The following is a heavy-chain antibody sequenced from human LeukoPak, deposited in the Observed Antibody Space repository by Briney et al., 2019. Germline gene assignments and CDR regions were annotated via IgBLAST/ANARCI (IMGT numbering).Heavy chain of an antibody. D-gene: IGHD7-27*01. J-gene: IGHJ4*02. V-gene: IGHV3-53*01. CDR1: GFTFSSYA. Sequence: PGGSLRLSCAASGFTFSSYAMSWVRQAPGKGLEWVSVIYSGGSTYYADSVKGRFTISRDNSKNTLYLQMNNLRVEDTAVYYCARGTGEFEHWGQGTLVTVSS. CDR3: ARGTGEFEH. CDR2: IYSGGST.